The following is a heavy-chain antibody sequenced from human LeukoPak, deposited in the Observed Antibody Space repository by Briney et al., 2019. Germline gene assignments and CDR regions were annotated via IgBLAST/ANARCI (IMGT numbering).Heavy chain of an antibody. D-gene: IGHD1-26*01. CDR1: GFTVSSNY. V-gene: IGHV3-53*01. J-gene: IGHJ4*02. CDR3: AREGNSGSYYVGYYFDY. CDR2: IYSGGST. Sequence: GGSLRLSCAASGFTVSSNYMSWVRQAPGKGLEWVSVIYSGGSTYYADSVKGRFTISRDNSKNTLYLQMNSLRAEDTAVYYCAREGNSGSYYVGYYFDYWGQGTLVTVSS.